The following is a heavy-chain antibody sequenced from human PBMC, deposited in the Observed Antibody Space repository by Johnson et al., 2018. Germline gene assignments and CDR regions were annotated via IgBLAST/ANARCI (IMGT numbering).Heavy chain of an antibody. CDR3: ARVRDGYHFLSAFDI. V-gene: IGHV1-8*01. CDR1: GYSFTIYG. J-gene: IGHJ3*02. CDR2: MNPNGDNA. Sequence: QVQLVQSGAEVKKPGASVKVSCKASGYSFTIYGIHWVRQAAGQGLEWMGWMNPNGDNAGYAQKFQGRVSMTRNTSMNTAYMELNSLRSEDTAVYYCARVRDGYHFLSAFDIWGQGTMVTVSS. D-gene: IGHD5-24*01.